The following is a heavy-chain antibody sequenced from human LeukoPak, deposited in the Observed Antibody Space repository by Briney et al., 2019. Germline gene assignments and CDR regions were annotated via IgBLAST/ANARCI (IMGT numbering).Heavy chain of an antibody. CDR3: KSGGAAPGSFDY. Sequence: QSGGSLRLSCAASGFTFSSYWMSWMRQAPGKGLEWVANIKYDGNEEYYVDSVKGRFTIPRDNAKNSLYLQLNSLRVEDTAVYYCKSGGAAPGSFDYWGQGTLVTVSP. D-gene: IGHD1-1*01. CDR1: GFTFSSYW. J-gene: IGHJ4*02. V-gene: IGHV3-7*01. CDR2: IKYDGNEE.